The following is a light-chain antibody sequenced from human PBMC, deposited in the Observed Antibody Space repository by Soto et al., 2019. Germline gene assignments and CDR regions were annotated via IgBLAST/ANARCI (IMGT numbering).Light chain of an antibody. V-gene: IGLV2-14*01. CDR1: SSDVGGYNY. J-gene: IGLJ2*01. CDR2: DVS. Sequence: QSVLTQPASVSGSPGQSITISCTGTSSDVGGYNYVSWYQQHPGKAPKIIIYDVSYRPSGVSNRFSGSKSGNTASLTISGLQAEDEADYYCISYTSSSTVIFGGGTKLTVL. CDR3: ISYTSSSTVI.